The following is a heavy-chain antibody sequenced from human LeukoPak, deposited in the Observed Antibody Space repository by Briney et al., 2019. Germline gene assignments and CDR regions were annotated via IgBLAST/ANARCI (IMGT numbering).Heavy chain of an antibody. J-gene: IGHJ4*02. CDR3: ARDGYYYDSSGYLDY. D-gene: IGHD3-22*01. CDR2: ISWNSGNI. CDR1: GFTFDDYA. Sequence: AGGSLRLSCAASGFTFDDYAMHWVRQAPGKGLEWVSGISWNSGNIGYADFVEGRFTISRDSAKNSLYLQMNSLRAEDTAVYYCARDGYYYDSSGYLDYWGQGTLVTVSS. V-gene: IGHV3-9*01.